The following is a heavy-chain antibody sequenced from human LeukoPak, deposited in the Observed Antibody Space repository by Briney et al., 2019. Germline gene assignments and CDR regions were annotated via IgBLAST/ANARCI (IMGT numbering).Heavy chain of an antibody. CDR1: GFTFSSYV. V-gene: IGHV3-30-3*01. CDR2: ISYDGSNK. Sequence: TGGSLRLSCAASGFTFSSYVMHWVRQAPGKGLEWVAVISYDGSNKYYADSVKGRFTVSRDNSKNTLYLQMNSLRTEDTAVYYCARGHDFFDYWGQGTLVTVSS. J-gene: IGHJ4*02. D-gene: IGHD3-3*01. CDR3: ARGHDFFDY.